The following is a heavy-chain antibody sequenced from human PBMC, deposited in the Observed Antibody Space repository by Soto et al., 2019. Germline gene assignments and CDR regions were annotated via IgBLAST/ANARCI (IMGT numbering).Heavy chain of an antibody. Sequence: EVQLLESGGGLAQPGGSLRLSCAASGFSFSTFEMSWVRQAPGRGLEWVSFISDDGSRTYYADAVKGRFTISRDNSKHTLYLQMNSLTAGDTAVYACVKGGWLDFWGQGTLVTVSS. V-gene: IGHV3-23*01. J-gene: IGHJ4*02. D-gene: IGHD6-19*01. CDR2: ISDDGSRT. CDR3: VKGGWLDF. CDR1: GFSFSTFE.